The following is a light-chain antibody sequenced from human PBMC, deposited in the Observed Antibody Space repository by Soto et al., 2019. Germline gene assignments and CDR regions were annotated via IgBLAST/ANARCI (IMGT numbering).Light chain of an antibody. V-gene: IGKV3-11*01. CDR3: QQRSNWPPVLT. Sequence: DIVLTQSPATLSLSPGERATLSCRATQSVTTFLAWYQQKPGQVPRLLIYDASNRATGIPARFSGSGSGTDFTLTISRLEPEDCAVYYCQQRSNWPPVLTFGGGTKVEIK. CDR1: QSVTTF. CDR2: DAS. J-gene: IGKJ4*01.